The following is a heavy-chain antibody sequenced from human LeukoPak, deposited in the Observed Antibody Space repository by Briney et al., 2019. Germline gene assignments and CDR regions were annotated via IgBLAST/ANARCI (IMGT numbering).Heavy chain of an antibody. J-gene: IGHJ4*02. Sequence: SETLSLTCSLSGGSISSSSYYWGWNRQPPAQGLEWIGSIYYSGSTYYNPSLKSRVTISVDTSKNQFSLKLSSVTAADTAVYYCARHQYYYDSSGYYPDYWGQGTLVTVSS. V-gene: IGHV4-39*01. CDR1: GGSISSSSYY. CDR3: ARHQYYYDSSGYYPDY. D-gene: IGHD3-22*01. CDR2: IYYSGST.